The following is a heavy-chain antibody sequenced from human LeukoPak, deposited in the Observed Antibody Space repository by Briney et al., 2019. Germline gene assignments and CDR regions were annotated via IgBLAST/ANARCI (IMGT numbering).Heavy chain of an antibody. CDR2: ISGSGGST. CDR3: AKHRYSPHYYYGMDV. CDR1: GFTFSNYA. J-gene: IGHJ6*02. D-gene: IGHD5-18*01. V-gene: IGHV3-23*01. Sequence: GGSLRLSCVASGFTFSNYAMSWVRQAPGKGLEWVSAISGSGGSTYYADSVKGRFTISRDNFKNTLYLQMNSLRAEDTAVYYCAKHRYSPHYYYGMDVWGQGTTVTVSS.